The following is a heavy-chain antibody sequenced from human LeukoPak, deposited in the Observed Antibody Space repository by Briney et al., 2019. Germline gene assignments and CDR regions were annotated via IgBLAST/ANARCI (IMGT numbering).Heavy chain of an antibody. CDR1: GFTFSSYW. J-gene: IGHJ6*02. V-gene: IGHV3-74*01. CDR3: AREGPYCSSTSCYYYYGMDV. Sequence: GGSLRLSCAASGFTFSSYWMHWVRQAPGKGLVWVSRINSDGSSTSYADSVKGRFTISRDNAKNTLYLQMDSLRAEDTAVYYCAREGPYCSSTSCYYYYGMDVWGQGTSVTVSS. D-gene: IGHD2-2*01. CDR2: INSDGSST.